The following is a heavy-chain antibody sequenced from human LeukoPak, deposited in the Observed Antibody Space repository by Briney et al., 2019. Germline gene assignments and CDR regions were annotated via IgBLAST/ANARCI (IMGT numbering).Heavy chain of an antibody. Sequence: GGSLRLSCAASGFTFSSYGMHWVRQAPGKGLEWVAFIRYDGSNKYYADSVKGRFTISRDNAKNSLYLQMNSLRAEDTAVYYCASWPTHFYYMDVWGKGTTVTVSS. CDR2: IRYDGSNK. CDR1: GFTFSSYG. CDR3: ASWPTHFYYMDV. J-gene: IGHJ6*03. V-gene: IGHV3-30*02.